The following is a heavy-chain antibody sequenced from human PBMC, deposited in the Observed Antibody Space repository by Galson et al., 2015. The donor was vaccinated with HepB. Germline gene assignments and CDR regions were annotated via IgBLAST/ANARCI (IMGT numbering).Heavy chain of an antibody. CDR2: IKQDGSEK. Sequence: SLRLSCAASGFTFSSYWMSWVRQAPGKGLEWVANIKQDGSEKYYVDSVKGRFTISRDSAKNSLYLQMNSLRAEDTAVYYCARAPMPRQWLFRWYYFDYWGQGTLVTVSS. D-gene: IGHD6-19*01. J-gene: IGHJ4*02. CDR1: GFTFSSYW. V-gene: IGHV3-7*03. CDR3: ARAPMPRQWLFRWYYFDY.